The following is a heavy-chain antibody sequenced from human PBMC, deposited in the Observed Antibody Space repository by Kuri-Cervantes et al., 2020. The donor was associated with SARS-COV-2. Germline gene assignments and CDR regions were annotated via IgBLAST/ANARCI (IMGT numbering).Heavy chain of an antibody. Sequence: GGSLRLSCKASGYSFTNFWIGWVRQMPGKGLGWMGIIYPGDSDTTYSPSFHGQVTISADKSINTAYLQWGSLKASDTAMYYCARLRRDVAGYFDFWGQGTLVTVSS. D-gene: IGHD6-19*01. CDR1: GYSFTNFW. J-gene: IGHJ4*02. V-gene: IGHV5-51*01. CDR3: ARLRRDVAGYFDF. CDR2: IYPGDSDT.